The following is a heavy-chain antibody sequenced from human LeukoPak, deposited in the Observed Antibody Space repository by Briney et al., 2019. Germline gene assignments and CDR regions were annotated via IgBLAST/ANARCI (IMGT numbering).Heavy chain of an antibody. Sequence: GGSLRLSCVASGFTFSSYGMHWVRQAPGKGLEWVAFIRYDGSNEYVDSVKGRFTISRDNSKNTLYLRMDSLKPEDTAVYYCANLARPLDYWGQGALVTVSS. CDR2: IRYDGSNE. J-gene: IGHJ4*02. CDR3: ANLARPLDY. CDR1: GFTFSSYG. D-gene: IGHD6-6*01. V-gene: IGHV3-30*02.